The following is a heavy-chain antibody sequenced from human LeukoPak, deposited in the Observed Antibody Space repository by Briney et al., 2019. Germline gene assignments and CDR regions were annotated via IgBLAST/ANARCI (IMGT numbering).Heavy chain of an antibody. V-gene: IGHV3-21*01. CDR3: ARVGKTRGCGGDCGVFDY. D-gene: IGHD2-21*02. CDR1: GFTFSSYS. CDR2: ISSSSSYI. Sequence: PGGSLRLSCAASGFTFSSYSMNWVRQAPGKGLEWVSSISSSSSYIYYADSVKGRFTISRDNAKNSLYLQMNSLRAEDTAVYYCARVGKTRGCGGDCGVFDYWGQGTLVTVSS. J-gene: IGHJ4*02.